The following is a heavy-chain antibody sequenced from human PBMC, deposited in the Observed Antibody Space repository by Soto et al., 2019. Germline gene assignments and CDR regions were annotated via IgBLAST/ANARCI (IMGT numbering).Heavy chain of an antibody. CDR1: GGSISSGGYS. V-gene: IGHV4-30-2*01. CDR2: IYHSGST. J-gene: IGHJ6*02. Sequence: QPLTCAVSGGSISSGGYSLSRIRKPPGKGLEWIGYIYHSGSTYYNPSLKSRVTISVDRSKNQFSLKLSSVTAADTAVYYCARREVYYYYGMDVSGQGTTVTVPS. CDR3: ARREVYYYYGMDV.